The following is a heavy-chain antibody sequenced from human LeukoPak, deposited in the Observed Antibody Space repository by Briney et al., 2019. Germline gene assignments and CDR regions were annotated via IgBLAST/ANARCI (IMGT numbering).Heavy chain of an antibody. Sequence: PSETLSLTCAVYGGSFSGYYWSWIRQPPGKGLEWIGEINHSGSTNYNPSLKSRVTISVDTSKNQFSLKPSSVTAADTAVYYCARGGFVVVPAAPRPYYYYMDVWGKGTTVTVSS. CDR1: GGSFSGYY. CDR2: INHSGST. J-gene: IGHJ6*03. V-gene: IGHV4-34*01. CDR3: ARGGFVVVPAAPRPYYYYMDV. D-gene: IGHD2-2*01.